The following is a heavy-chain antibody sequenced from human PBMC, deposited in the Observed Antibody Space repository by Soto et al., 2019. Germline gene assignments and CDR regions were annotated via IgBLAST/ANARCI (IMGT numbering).Heavy chain of an antibody. D-gene: IGHD3-3*01. J-gene: IGHJ5*02. Sequence: QVQLQESGPGLVKPSQTLSLTCTVSGGSISSGGYYWSWIRQHPGKGLEWIGYIYYSGSTYYNPSLKSRVTISVDTSKNQFSLKLSSVTAADTAVYYCARGLDPPPTYYDFWSGSPGWFDPWGQGTLVTVSS. CDR2: IYYSGST. CDR1: GGSISSGGYY. CDR3: ARGLDPPPTYYDFWSGSPGWFDP. V-gene: IGHV4-31*03.